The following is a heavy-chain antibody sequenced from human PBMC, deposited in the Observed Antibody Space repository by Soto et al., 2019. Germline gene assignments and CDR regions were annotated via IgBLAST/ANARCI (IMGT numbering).Heavy chain of an antibody. Sequence: PWETLSLTCTVSGGSISGYYWSWIRQPPGKGLEWIGYIYYTGNTIYNPSLNSRVTMSVDTSKNQFSLHLNYVTAADTAVDYCARGGDIAQWLEPWAQGTLVIV. J-gene: IGHJ5*02. CDR2: IYYTGNT. CDR3: ARGGDIAQWLEP. CDR1: GGSISGYY. D-gene: IGHD3-16*01. V-gene: IGHV4-59*01.